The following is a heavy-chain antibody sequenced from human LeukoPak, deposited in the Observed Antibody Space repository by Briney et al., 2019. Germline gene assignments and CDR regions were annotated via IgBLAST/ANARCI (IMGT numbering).Heavy chain of an antibody. J-gene: IGHJ6*04. D-gene: IGHD3-3*01. V-gene: IGHV4-59*01. CDR1: GVSISDFS. CDR2: VSNSGTT. Sequence: SETLSLTCTVSGVSISDFSWNWIRQSPGKGLEWIGFVSNSGTTNYNPSLKSRVTVSVDTSKNQISLKLSAVTTADTAVYHCARGGGDFWSGYFSVWGIGTTVTVSS. CDR3: ARGGGDFWSGYFSV.